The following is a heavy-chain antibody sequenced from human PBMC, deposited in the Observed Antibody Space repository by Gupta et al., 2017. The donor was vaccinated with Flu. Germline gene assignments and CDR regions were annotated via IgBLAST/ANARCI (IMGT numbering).Heavy chain of an antibody. CDR2: IYYSGST. D-gene: IGHD6-19*01. Sequence: QVQLQESGPGLVKPSETLSLTCTVSGDSINNYFWSWIRQSPGKRLEWIGYIYYSGSTRYNPSLESRVTMSIETSKNQFSLRLTSVTAADTAIYYCARDFLGSGWWNWFDPWGRGTLVTVSS. CDR1: GDSINNYF. J-gene: IGHJ5*02. CDR3: ARDFLGSGWWNWFDP. V-gene: IGHV4-59*01.